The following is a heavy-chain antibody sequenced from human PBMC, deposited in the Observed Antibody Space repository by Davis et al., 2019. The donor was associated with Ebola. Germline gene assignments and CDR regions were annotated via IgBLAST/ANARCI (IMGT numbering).Heavy chain of an antibody. CDR2: ISAIGGDT. Sequence: GESLKISCAASGFTFSDYYMSWVRQAPGKGLEWVSRISAIGGDTYYADSVKGRFTISIDNSKNTLYLQMNSLRAEDTAVYYCAKDLAAGSDSVGMDVWGQGTTVTVSS. V-gene: IGHV3-23*01. J-gene: IGHJ6*02. CDR1: GFTFSDYY. D-gene: IGHD6-13*01. CDR3: AKDLAAGSDSVGMDV.